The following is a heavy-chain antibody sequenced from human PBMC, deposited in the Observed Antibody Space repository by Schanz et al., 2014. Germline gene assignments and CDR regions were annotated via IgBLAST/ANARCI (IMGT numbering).Heavy chain of an antibody. Sequence: VQLVESGGGLVQPGGSLRLSCGGSGFTLSSYAMHWVRQAPGKGLEWVAVISNDGSIKYYADSVEGRFTISRDNSKNTLYLQMNSLRAEDTAVYYCAKDPSHGDYDYYFDYWGQGTLVTVSS. CDR3: AKDPSHGDYDYYFDY. J-gene: IGHJ4*02. CDR1: GFTLSSYA. CDR2: ISNDGSIK. V-gene: IGHV3-30-3*01. D-gene: IGHD3-22*01.